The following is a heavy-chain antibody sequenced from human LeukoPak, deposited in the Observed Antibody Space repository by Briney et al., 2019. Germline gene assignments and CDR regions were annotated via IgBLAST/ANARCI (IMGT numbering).Heavy chain of an antibody. CDR2: IVGNGRTA. Sequence: GGSFRLSCAASGLTFSNYAIDWVRQAPGKGLDWVSIIVGNGRTAYSDSAKGRFTISRGNSKNTVHLQMDNLRAEDTAVYYCAKDYRPDGFNDIDYWGQGTQVTVSS. D-gene: IGHD5-24*01. V-gene: IGHV3-23*01. J-gene: IGHJ4*02. CDR1: GLTFSNYA. CDR3: AKDYRPDGFNDIDY.